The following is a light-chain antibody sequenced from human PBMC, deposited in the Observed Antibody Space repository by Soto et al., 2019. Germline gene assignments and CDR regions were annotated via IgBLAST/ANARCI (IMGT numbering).Light chain of an antibody. CDR1: QGINFY. Sequence: DIQMTQSPSSLSASVGDRVTITCRASQGINFYLAWYQQKPGKAPKSLIYAATNVESGVPSRLSGSGSGTHFTLTINDLEPEDFATYFCQQYYTYPYTFGQGTKLEI. CDR2: AAT. CDR3: QQYYTYPYT. V-gene: IGKV1-16*01. J-gene: IGKJ2*01.